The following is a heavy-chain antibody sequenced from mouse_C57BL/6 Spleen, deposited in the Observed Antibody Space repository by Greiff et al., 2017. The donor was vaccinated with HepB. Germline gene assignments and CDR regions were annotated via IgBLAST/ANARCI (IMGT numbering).Heavy chain of an antibody. D-gene: IGHD2-2*01. CDR3: ARGDYGYDLFAY. CDR2: IDPSDSET. CDR1: GYTFTSYW. Sequence: VQLQQSGAELVRPGSSVKLSCKASGYTFTSYWMHWVKQRPIQGLEWIGNIDPSDSETNYNQKFKDKATLTVDKSSSTAYMQLSSLTSEDSAVYYCARGDYGYDLFAYWGQGTLVTVSA. J-gene: IGHJ3*01. V-gene: IGHV1-52*01.